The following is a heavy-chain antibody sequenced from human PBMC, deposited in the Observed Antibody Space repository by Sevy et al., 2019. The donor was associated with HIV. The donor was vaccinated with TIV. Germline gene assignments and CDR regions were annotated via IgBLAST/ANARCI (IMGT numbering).Heavy chain of an antibody. J-gene: IGHJ4*02. CDR1: GFTFSDYW. D-gene: IGHD2-15*01. CDR3: ARGGQRNGYSPV. V-gene: IGHV3-7*04. Sequence: GESLKISCAASGFTFSDYWMTWVRQAPGKGLEWVANIKTDGSEKSYVDSVKGRFTISRDNAKDSLYLQMDSLRVEDTAVYFCARGGQRNGYSPVWGQGTLVTVSS. CDR2: IKTDGSEK.